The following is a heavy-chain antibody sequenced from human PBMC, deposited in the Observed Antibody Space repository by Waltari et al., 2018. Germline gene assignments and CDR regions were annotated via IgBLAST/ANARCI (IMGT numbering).Heavy chain of an antibody. V-gene: IGHV7-4-1*02. D-gene: IGHD1-26*01. Sequence: QVQLVQSGAEVKKPGSSVKVSCKASGGTFSSYAISWVRQAPGQGLEWMGWINTNTGNPTYAQGFTGRFVFSLDTSVSTAYLQISSLKAEDTAVYYCAREGVWEGATPFDYWGQGTLVTVSS. CDR2: INTNTGNP. J-gene: IGHJ4*02. CDR1: GGTFSSYA. CDR3: AREGVWEGATPFDY.